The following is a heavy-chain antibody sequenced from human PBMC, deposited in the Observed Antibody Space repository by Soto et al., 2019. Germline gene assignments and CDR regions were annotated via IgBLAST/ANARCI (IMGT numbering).Heavy chain of an antibody. CDR1: GGSFSGYY. Sequence: PSETLSLTCAVYGGSFSGYYWSWVRQPPGKGLEWIGEINHSGSTNYNPSLKSRVTIPVDTSKNQFSLKLSSVTAADTAVYYCARSAGYFWYYYGMDVWGQGTTVTVSS. J-gene: IGHJ6*02. D-gene: IGHD3-9*01. CDR3: ARSAGYFWYYYGMDV. CDR2: INHSGST. V-gene: IGHV4-34*01.